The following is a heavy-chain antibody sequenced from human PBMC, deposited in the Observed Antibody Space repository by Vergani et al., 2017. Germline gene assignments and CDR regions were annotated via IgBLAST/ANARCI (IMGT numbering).Heavy chain of an antibody. V-gene: IGHV4-39*01. CDR2: TGSQ. D-gene: IGHD4-23*01. Sequence: QLQLQESGPGLVKPSETLSLTCGVSGDSLSGTNFYWGWIRQPPGKGLEWIGTGSQYYNPSLKSRVIISIDTSKNQVSLRLMSVTAADTAVYFCARRRRRWSGEGADFDAWGRGTLVTVSS. CDR3: ARRRRRWSGEGADFDA. J-gene: IGHJ4*02. CDR1: GDSLSGTNFY.